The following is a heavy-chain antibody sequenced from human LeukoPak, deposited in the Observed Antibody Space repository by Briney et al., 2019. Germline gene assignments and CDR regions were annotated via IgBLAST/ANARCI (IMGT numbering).Heavy chain of an antibody. CDR1: GYSLSSGYY. CDR3: AKSTEVLRYFDWLLSPFDY. J-gene: IGHJ4*02. CDR2: IYHSGST. V-gene: IGHV4-38-2*01. Sequence: SETLSLTCAVSGYSLSSGYYWGWIRQPPGKGLEWIGSIYHSGSTYYNPSLKSRVTISVDTSKNQFSLKLSSVTAADTAVYYCAKSTEVLRYFDWLLSPFDYWGQGTLVTVSS. D-gene: IGHD3-9*01.